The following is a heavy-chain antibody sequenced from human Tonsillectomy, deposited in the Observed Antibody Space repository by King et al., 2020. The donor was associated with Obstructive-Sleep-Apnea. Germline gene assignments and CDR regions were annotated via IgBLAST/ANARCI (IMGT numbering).Heavy chain of an antibody. D-gene: IGHD3-22*01. Sequence: QLVQSGGGLVQPGGSLRLSCAASGFTFSSYWMSWVRQAPGKGLEWVANIKQDGSEKYYVDSVKGRFTISRDNAKNSLYLQMNSLRAEDTAAYYCSRLGYDSSGYYYEDYFDYWGQGTLVTVSS. CDR3: SRLGYDSSGYYYEDYFDY. CDR2: IKQDGSEK. J-gene: IGHJ4*02. V-gene: IGHV3-7*01. CDR1: GFTFSSYW.